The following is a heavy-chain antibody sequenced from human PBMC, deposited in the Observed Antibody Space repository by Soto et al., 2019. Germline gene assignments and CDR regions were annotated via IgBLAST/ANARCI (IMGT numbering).Heavy chain of an antibody. J-gene: IGHJ4*02. CDR3: AKDRMRDYYYSCGRKLNLFYF. CDR2: ISGSGGST. V-gene: IGHV3-23*01. Sequence: GGSLRLSCAASGFTFSSYAMSWVRQAPGKGLEWVSAISGSGGSTYYADSVKGRFTISRDNSKNTLYLQMNSLRAEDTAVYYCAKDRMRDYYYSCGRKLNLFYFCGQGSLVTVYS. D-gene: IGHD3-22*01. CDR1: GFTFSSYA.